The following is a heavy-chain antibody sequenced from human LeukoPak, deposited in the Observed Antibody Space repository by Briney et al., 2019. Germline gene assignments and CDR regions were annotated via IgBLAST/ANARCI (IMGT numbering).Heavy chain of an antibody. Sequence: PGGSLRLSCAASGFTFSSYDMHWVRQATGKGLEWVSAIGTAGDTYYPGSVKGRFTISRENAKNSLYPQMNSLRAGDTAVYYCARAWGGDSSGYSFDYWGQGTLVTVSS. J-gene: IGHJ4*02. V-gene: IGHV3-13*01. CDR1: GFTFSSYD. CDR3: ARAWGGDSSGYSFDY. D-gene: IGHD3-22*01. CDR2: IGTAGDT.